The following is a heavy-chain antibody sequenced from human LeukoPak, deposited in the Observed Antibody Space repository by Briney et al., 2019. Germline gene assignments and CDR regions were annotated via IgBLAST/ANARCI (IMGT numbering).Heavy chain of an antibody. Sequence: SETLSLTCTVSGGSISSSSYYWGWIRQPPGKGLEWIGSIYYSGSTYYNPSLKSRVTISVDTSKNQFSLKLSSVTAADTAVYYCARLPSITSFDYWGRGTLVTVSS. V-gene: IGHV4-39*01. CDR2: IYYSGST. CDR1: GGSISSSSYY. J-gene: IGHJ4*02. D-gene: IGHD3-3*02. CDR3: ARLPSITSFDY.